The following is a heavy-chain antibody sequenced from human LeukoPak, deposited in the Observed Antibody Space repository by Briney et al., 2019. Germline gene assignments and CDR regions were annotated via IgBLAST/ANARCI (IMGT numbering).Heavy chain of an antibody. CDR2: ISAYNGNT. J-gene: IGHJ4*02. Sequence: ASVTVSRKASGYTFTSYGISWVRQAPGQGLEWMGWISAYNGNTNYAQKLQGRVTMTTDTSTSTAYMELRSLRSDDTAVYYCARDRPGITMIVVETLDYWGQGTLVTVSS. V-gene: IGHV1-18*01. CDR3: ARDRPGITMIVVETLDY. D-gene: IGHD3-22*01. CDR1: GYTFTSYG.